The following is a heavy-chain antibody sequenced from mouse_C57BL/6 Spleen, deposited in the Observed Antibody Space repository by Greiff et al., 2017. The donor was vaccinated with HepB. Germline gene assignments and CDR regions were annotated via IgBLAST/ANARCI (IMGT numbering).Heavy chain of an antibody. D-gene: IGHD1-1*01. CDR2: IDPSDSYT. Sequence: QVQLQQPGAELVRPGTSVKLSCKASGYTFTSYWMHWVKQRPGQGLEWIGVIDPSDSYTNYNQKFKGKATLTVDTSSSTAYMQLSSLTSEDSAVYYCARESYYYGSSYYFDYWGQGTTLTVSS. CDR3: ARESYYYGSSYYFDY. V-gene: IGHV1-59*01. CDR1: GYTFTSYW. J-gene: IGHJ2*01.